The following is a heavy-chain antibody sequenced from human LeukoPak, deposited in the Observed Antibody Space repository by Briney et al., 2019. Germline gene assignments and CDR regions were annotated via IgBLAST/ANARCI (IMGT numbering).Heavy chain of an antibody. Sequence: PSETLSPTCTVSGGSISSSSYYWGWIRQPPGKGLEWIGSIYYSGSTYYNPSLKGRVTISVDTSKNQFSLKLSSVTAADTAVYYCARITGAHFDYWGQGTLVTVSS. V-gene: IGHV4-39*01. CDR2: IYYSGST. D-gene: IGHD7-27*01. CDR1: GGSISSSSYY. CDR3: ARITGAHFDY. J-gene: IGHJ4*02.